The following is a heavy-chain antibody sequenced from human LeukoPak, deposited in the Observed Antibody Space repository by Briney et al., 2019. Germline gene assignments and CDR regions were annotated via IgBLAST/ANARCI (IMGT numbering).Heavy chain of an antibody. J-gene: IGHJ2*01. CDR1: GFTFSDHY. Sequence: GGSLRLSCVASGFTFSDHYMDWVRQAPGKGLEWVGRTRNKANSYTTEYAASVKGRFTISRDDSKNSLYLQMNSLKTEDTAVYYCARDRDLWGRGTLVTVSS. CDR2: TRNKANSYTT. CDR3: ARDRDL. V-gene: IGHV3-72*01.